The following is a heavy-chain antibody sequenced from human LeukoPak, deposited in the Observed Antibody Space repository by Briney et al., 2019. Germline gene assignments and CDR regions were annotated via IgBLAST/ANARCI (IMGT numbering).Heavy chain of an antibody. D-gene: IGHD6-13*01. CDR2: INPNSGGT. V-gene: IGHV1-2*02. Sequence: GASVKVSCKASGYTFTGYYMHWVRQAPGHGLEWLGWINPNSGGTNYAQKFQGRVTMTRDKSIRTAYMELSRLRSDDTAVYYCAREDSAAGTVFVYWGQGTLVTVSS. J-gene: IGHJ4*02. CDR1: GYTFTGYY. CDR3: AREDSAAGTVFVY.